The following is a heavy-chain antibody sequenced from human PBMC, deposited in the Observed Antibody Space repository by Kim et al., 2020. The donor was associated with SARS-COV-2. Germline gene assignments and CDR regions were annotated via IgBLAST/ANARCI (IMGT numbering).Heavy chain of an antibody. D-gene: IGHD1-26*01. Sequence: SVKGRFTISRDNSKNTLYLQMNSLRAEDTAVYYCAREGSYGDYPYYGMDVWGQGTTVTVSS. V-gene: IGHV3-30*07. CDR3: AREGSYGDYPYYGMDV. J-gene: IGHJ6*02.